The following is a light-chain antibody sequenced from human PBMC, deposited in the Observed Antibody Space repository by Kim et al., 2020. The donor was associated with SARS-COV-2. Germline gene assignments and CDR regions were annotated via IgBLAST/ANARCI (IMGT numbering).Light chain of an antibody. Sequence: GQTAKITCQGDSLRRYSASWYQQKPGQAPVLVIYGKNNRPSVIPDRFSGASSGNTDSLTITGAQAEDEADYYCNSRDSSGNHLNVVFGGGTQLTVL. CDR1: SLRRYS. CDR2: GKN. V-gene: IGLV3-19*01. J-gene: IGLJ2*01. CDR3: NSRDSSGNHLNVV.